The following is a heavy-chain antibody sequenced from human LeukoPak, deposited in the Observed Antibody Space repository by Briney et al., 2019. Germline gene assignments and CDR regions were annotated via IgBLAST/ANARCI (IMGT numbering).Heavy chain of an antibody. CDR2: IKQDGGEK. J-gene: IGHJ6*02. CDR3: ARVGYDYVWGSLDGMDV. D-gene: IGHD3-16*01. CDR1: GFTFSSYW. Sequence: GGSLRLSCAASGFTFSSYWMSWVRQAPGKGLEWVASIKQDGGEKYYVDSVKGRFTISRDNAKNSLYLQMNSLRAEDTAVYYCARVGYDYVWGSLDGMDVWGQGTTDTVSS. V-gene: IGHV3-7*01.